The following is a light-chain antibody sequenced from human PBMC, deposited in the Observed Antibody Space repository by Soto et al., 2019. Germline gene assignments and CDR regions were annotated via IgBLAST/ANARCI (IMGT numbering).Light chain of an antibody. CDR1: SSNIGSNT. CDR2: SNN. Sequence: QSELTQPPSASGTPGQRVTISCSGSSSNIGSNTVNWYQQLPGTAPKLLIYSNNQRPSGVPDRFSGSKSGTSASLAISGLQSEEEADYYCAAWSASLHGNVFGTGTKVTVL. J-gene: IGLJ1*01. CDR3: AAWSASLHGNV. V-gene: IGLV1-44*01.